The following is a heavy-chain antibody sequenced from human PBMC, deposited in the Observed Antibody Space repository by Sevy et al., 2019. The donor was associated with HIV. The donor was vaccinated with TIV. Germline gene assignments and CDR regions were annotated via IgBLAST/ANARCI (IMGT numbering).Heavy chain of an antibody. J-gene: IGHJ4*02. CDR2: IYSDETT. CDR3: ARGKSGYGYALNY. Sequence: GGSLRLSCAASGFSVNSNYMTWVRQAPGKGLEGVSVIYSDETTYHADSVKDRFTISRDNSKNMQYLQMSSLRAEDTDIYYCARGKSGYGYALNYWGQGTLVTVSS. D-gene: IGHD5-18*01. CDR1: GFSVNSNY. V-gene: IGHV3-66*01.